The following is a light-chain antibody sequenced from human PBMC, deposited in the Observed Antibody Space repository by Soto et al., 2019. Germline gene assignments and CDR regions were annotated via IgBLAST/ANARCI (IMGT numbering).Light chain of an antibody. V-gene: IGKV3-15*01. Sequence: ELVRTQSPATLSVSPGERATLSCRASQSVSSNLAWYQKKPGQDPSILIYGASTRATGIPARFSGSGSGTDFSLTISRLETEDFAVYECQQQGDATITFGQWTRLEIK. CDR1: QSVSSN. J-gene: IGKJ5*01. CDR2: GAS. CDR3: QQQGDATIT.